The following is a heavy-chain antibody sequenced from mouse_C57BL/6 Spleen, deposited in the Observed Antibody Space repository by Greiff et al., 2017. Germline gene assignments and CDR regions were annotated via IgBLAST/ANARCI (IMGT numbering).Heavy chain of an antibody. CDR3: ARNENYYGSSYAMDY. J-gene: IGHJ4*01. D-gene: IGHD1-1*01. Sequence: QVPLQQSGPELVKPGASVTLSCKASGYTFTSYDINWVKQRPGQGLEWIGWIYPRDGSTKYNEKFKGKATLTVDTSSSTAYMELHSLTSEDSAVYVCARNENYYGSSYAMDYWGQGTSVTVAS. V-gene: IGHV1-85*01. CDR1: GYTFTSYD. CDR2: IYPRDGST.